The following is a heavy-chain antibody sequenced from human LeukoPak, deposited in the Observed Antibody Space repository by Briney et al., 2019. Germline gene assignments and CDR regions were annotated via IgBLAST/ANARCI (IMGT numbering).Heavy chain of an antibody. CDR1: GFTVSSNY. Sequence: PGGSLRLSCAASGFTVSSNYMSWVRQAPGKGLEWVSVIYSGGSTYYADSVKGRFTISRDNSKNTLYLQMNSLRAEDTAVYYCARDRGFYGGNPYTDAFDIWGQGTMVTVSS. D-gene: IGHD4-23*01. J-gene: IGHJ3*02. CDR3: ARDRGFYGGNPYTDAFDI. V-gene: IGHV3-66*01. CDR2: IYSGGST.